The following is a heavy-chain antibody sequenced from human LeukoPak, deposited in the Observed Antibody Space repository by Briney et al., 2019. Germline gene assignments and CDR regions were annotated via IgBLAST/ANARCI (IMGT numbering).Heavy chain of an antibody. V-gene: IGHV3-33*01. CDR3: ARGLPPVMKYYFDY. Sequence: GGSLRLSCAASGFTFNSYGMHWVRQARDKGLEWVAVMWYDGSNKYYADSVKGRFTISRDDSKNTLYLQMNTLRAEDTAMYYCARGLPPVMKYYFDYWGQGTLVTVSS. J-gene: IGHJ4*02. CDR1: GFTFNSYG. D-gene: IGHD4-11*01. CDR2: MWYDGSNK.